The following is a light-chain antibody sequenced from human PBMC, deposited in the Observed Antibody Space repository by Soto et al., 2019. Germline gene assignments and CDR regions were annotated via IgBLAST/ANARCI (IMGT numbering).Light chain of an antibody. Sequence: QAVVTQEPSLTVSPGGTVTLTCASSTGAVTSGYYPNWFRQKPGQAPRALIYNTSNKHSWTPARFSGSLLGGKAALTLSGVQPEDEAEYYCLLYYGGAQVFGGGTKLTVL. CDR1: TGAVTSGYY. V-gene: IGLV7-43*01. CDR2: NTS. CDR3: LLYYGGAQV. J-gene: IGLJ2*01.